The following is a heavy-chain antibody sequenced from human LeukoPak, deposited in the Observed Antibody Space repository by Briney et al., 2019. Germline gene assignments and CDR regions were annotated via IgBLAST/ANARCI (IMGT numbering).Heavy chain of an antibody. J-gene: IGHJ4*02. Sequence: SETLSLTCSVSGGSISSYYWSWIRQPPGKGLEWIGYIYYSGSTNYNPSLKSRVTISVDTSKNQFSLKLSSVTAADTAVYYCARSPCTNGVCYTVDYFDYWGQGTLVTVSS. V-gene: IGHV4-59*01. CDR3: ARSPCTNGVCYTVDYFDY. CDR2: IYYSGST. CDR1: GGSISSYY. D-gene: IGHD2-8*01.